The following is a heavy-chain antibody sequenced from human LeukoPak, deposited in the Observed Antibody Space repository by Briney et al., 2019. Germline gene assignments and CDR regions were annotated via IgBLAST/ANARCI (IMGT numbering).Heavy chain of an antibody. CDR1: GDSVSTNTVA. CDR3: AREQLTGSYFDY. J-gene: IGHJ4*02. D-gene: IGHD7-27*01. Sequence: SQTLSLTCAISGDSVSTNTVAWNWIRQSPSGGLEWLGRTYYRSKWYNDYAVSVKSRVTISPDTSKNQFSLHLKSVTPEDTAVYFCAREQLTGSYFDYWGQGTLVTVSS. V-gene: IGHV6-1*01. CDR2: TYYRSKWYN.